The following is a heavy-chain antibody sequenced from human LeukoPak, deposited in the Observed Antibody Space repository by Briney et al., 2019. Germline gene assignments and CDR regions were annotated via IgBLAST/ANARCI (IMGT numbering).Heavy chain of an antibody. J-gene: IGHJ4*02. CDR1: GGSVSSGSYY. CDR3: ARTGLLSSFSY. Sequence: SQTLSLTCTVSGGSVSSGSYYWSWIRQPAGKGLEWIGRIYTSGSTNYNPSLKSRVTISVDTSKNQFSLTLRSVTAADTAVYYCARTGLLSSFSYWGQGTLVTVSS. D-gene: IGHD2-2*01. V-gene: IGHV4-61*02. CDR2: IYTSGST.